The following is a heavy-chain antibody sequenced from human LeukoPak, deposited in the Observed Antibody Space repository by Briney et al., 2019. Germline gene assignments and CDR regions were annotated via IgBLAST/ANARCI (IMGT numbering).Heavy chain of an antibody. CDR3: ARGRYPDDNSGFLGY. V-gene: IGHV1-2*02. CDR2: INPNSGGT. CDR1: GYTFTGYY. J-gene: IGHJ4*02. Sequence: ASVKVSCKASGYTFTGYYMHWVRQAPGQGLEWMGWINPNSGGTNYAQKFQGRVTMTRDTSISTAYMELSRLRSDDTAVYYCARGRYPDDNSGFLGYWGQGTLVTVSS. D-gene: IGHD3-22*01.